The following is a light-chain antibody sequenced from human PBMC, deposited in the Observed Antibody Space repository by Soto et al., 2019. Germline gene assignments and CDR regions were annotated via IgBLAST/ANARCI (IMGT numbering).Light chain of an antibody. J-gene: IGKJ1*01. CDR3: QQYGNFFRT. CDR2: LTS. CDR1: QSVGPW. V-gene: IGKV1-5*03. Sequence: DFQMTQSPSTLSASIGDRITISCRASQSVGPWLAWYQQKPGKAPKLLMYLTSTLQSGVPSRFSGSGSGTEFTLTISGLQPDDFATYYCQQYGNFFRTFGKGTKVEI.